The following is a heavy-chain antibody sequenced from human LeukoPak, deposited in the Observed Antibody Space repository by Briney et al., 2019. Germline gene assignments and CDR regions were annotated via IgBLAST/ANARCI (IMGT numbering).Heavy chain of an antibody. CDR1: GFTFSSYA. D-gene: IGHD6-6*01. CDR2: ISGSGGST. Sequence: GGSLRLSCAASGFTFSSYAMSWVRQAPGKGLEWVSAISGSGGSTYYADSVKGRFTISRDNSKNTLYLQMNSLRAEDTAVYYCAKVCPPGSSPYYYYYMDVWGKGTTVTVSS. J-gene: IGHJ6*03. CDR3: AKVCPPGSSPYYYYYMDV. V-gene: IGHV3-23*01.